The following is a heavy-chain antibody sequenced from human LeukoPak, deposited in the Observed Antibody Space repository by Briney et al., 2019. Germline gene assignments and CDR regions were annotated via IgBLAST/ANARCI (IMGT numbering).Heavy chain of an antibody. D-gene: IGHD3-22*01. CDR3: AKAREVLAYYYDGSGYYLDY. CDR1: VFTFSIHA. Sequence: WGSLRPSCAASVFTFSIHAMSWAPDASTKGLECVSAVNSTGGQTHFTDPSKRRYTTSRDNSKNTLYLEMNSMRAEDTAIYYCAKAREVLAYYYDGSGYYLDYWGQGTLVAVSS. J-gene: IGHJ4*02. CDR2: VNSTGGQT. V-gene: IGHV3-23*01.